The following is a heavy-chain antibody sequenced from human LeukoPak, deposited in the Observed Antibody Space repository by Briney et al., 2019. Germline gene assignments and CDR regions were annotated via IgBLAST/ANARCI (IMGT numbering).Heavy chain of an antibody. Sequence: ASVKVSCKAFGYTFTSNYMHWVRQAPGQGPEWMGVISPSGGSTTYAQKFQGRVSMTRDTSISTAYMELSGLTSDDTALYYCARQWELPLDYWGQGTLVTVSS. CDR2: ISPSGGST. J-gene: IGHJ4*02. CDR3: ARQWELPLDY. V-gene: IGHV1-46*01. D-gene: IGHD1-26*01. CDR1: GYTFTSNY.